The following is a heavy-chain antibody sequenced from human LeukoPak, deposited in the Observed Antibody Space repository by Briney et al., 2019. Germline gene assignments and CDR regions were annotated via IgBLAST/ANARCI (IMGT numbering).Heavy chain of an antibody. D-gene: IGHD1-26*01. J-gene: IGHJ4*02. CDR2: ISYDGSNK. V-gene: IGHV3-30*04. Sequence: GGSLRLSCAASGFTFSSYAMHWVRQAPGKGLEWVAVISYDGSNKYYADSVKGRFTISRDNSKNTLYLQMNSLRAEDTAVYYCAEGGSYSDYWGQGTLVTVSS. CDR1: GFTFSSYA. CDR3: AEGGSYSDY.